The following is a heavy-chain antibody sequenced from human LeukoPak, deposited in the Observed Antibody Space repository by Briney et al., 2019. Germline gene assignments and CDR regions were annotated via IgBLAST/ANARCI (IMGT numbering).Heavy chain of an antibody. CDR3: AISTFYDSSGYGSLDP. CDR2: ISHSGST. D-gene: IGHD3-22*01. Sequence: SETLSLTCTVSGGSINTYYWSWIRQPPGKGLEWIGYISHSGSTNYNPSLKSRVAISLDTSKNQFSLKLSSVTSADTAVCYCAISTFYDSSGYGSLDPWGQGTLVTVSS. J-gene: IGHJ5*02. V-gene: IGHV4-59*01. CDR1: GGSINTYY.